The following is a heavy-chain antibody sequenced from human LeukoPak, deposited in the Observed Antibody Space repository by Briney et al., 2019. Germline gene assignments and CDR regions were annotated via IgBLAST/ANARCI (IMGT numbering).Heavy chain of an antibody. CDR1: GFSFSGYW. Sequence: GGSLRLPCAASGFSFSGYWVHWVRQVPEKGLVWVSQINSDGSSTSYADFVKGRFTISRDNAKNTLYLQMNSLRVEDTAVYYCARGRDYAFDSWGQGTLVTVSS. V-gene: IGHV3-74*01. CDR2: INSDGSST. J-gene: IGHJ4*02. D-gene: IGHD4-17*01. CDR3: ARGRDYAFDS.